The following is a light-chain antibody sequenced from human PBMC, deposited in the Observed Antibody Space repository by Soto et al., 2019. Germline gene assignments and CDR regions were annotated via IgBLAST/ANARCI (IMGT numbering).Light chain of an antibody. CDR1: QSVSSI. V-gene: IGKV3-20*01. CDR2: GAS. Sequence: EIVMTQSPATLSVSPGERATLSCRASQSVSSILAWYQQKPGQAPRLLIYGASTRATDVPDRFSGSGSGADFTLSISRLEPEDFAVYYCQQYGSSPPRTFGQGTKVDIK. J-gene: IGKJ1*01. CDR3: QQYGSSPPRT.